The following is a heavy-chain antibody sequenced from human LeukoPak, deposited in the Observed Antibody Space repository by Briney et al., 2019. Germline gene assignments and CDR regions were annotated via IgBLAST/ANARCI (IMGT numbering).Heavy chain of an antibody. CDR3: AGAPRDSSSWRTNWFDP. Sequence: GGSLRLSCTASGFTFSSYAMSWVRQAPGKGLEWVSTISGSGGSTCYADSVKGRFTISRDNSKNTLYLQLNRLRGEDTAVYYCAGAPRDSSSWRTNWFDPWGQGTLVTVSS. D-gene: IGHD6-13*01. J-gene: IGHJ5*02. V-gene: IGHV3-23*01. CDR1: GFTFSSYA. CDR2: ISGSGGST.